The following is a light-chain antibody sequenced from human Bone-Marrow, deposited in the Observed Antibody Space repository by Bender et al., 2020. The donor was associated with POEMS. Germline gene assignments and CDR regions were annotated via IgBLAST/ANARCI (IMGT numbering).Light chain of an antibody. CDR2: EVT. V-gene: IGLV2-23*02. CDR1: SSDVGRYNL. CDR3: CSYAGSSTYV. Sequence: QSALTQPASVSASPGQSITISCTGTSSDVGRYNLVSWYQQHPGKVPKLMIYEVTKRPAGVSNRFSGSKSGNTASLTISGLQAEDEADYYCCSYAGSSTYVFGTGTKVTVL. J-gene: IGLJ1*01.